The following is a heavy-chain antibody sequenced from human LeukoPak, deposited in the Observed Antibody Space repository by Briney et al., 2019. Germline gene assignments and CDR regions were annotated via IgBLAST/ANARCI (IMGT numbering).Heavy chain of an antibody. Sequence: SQTLSLTCTVSGGSISSGDYYWSWIRQPPGKGLEWIGYIYHSGSTYYTPSLKSRVSISLDTSKNQVSLNLSSVTAADTAVYYCARAPSRSYALFDYWGQGTLVTVSS. V-gene: IGHV4-30-4*01. CDR2: IYHSGST. D-gene: IGHD2-2*01. CDR3: ARAPSRSYALFDY. J-gene: IGHJ4*02. CDR1: GGSISSGDYY.